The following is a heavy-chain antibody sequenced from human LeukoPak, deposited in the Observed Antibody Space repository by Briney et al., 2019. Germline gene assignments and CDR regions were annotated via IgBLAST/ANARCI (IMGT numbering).Heavy chain of an antibody. D-gene: IGHD5-24*01. J-gene: IGHJ6*03. CDR2: INHSGST. V-gene: IGHV4-34*01. Sequence: PSETLSLTCAVYGGSFSGYYWSWIRQPPGKGLEWIGEINHSGSTNYNPSLKSRVTISVDTSKNQFSLKLSSVTAADTAVYYCARRKREYYYYYYMDVWGKGTTVTISS. CDR1: GGSFSGYY. CDR3: ARRKREYYYYYYMDV.